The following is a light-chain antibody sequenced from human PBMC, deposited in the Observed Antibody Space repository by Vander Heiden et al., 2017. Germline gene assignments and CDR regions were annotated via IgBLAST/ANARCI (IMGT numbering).Light chain of an antibody. Sequence: EIVLTQSPGTLSLSPGERATLSCRASQSVSSSYLAWYQQKPGQAPRLLIYGAYSRDTGIQDFTLTSSRREPEDFAVYYWQQDCSPKTFGQGTKVEIK. CDR1: QSVSSSY. J-gene: IGKJ1*01. V-gene: IGKV3-20*01. CDR2: GAY. CDR3: QQDCSPKT.